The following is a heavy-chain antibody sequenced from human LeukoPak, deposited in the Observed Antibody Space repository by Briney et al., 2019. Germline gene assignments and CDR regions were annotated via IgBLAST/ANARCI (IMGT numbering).Heavy chain of an antibody. D-gene: IGHD6-13*01. CDR2: IDPSDSYT. V-gene: IGHV5-10-1*01. CDR3: ARLAGEYSSAWFFDY. Sequence: EPLKISCTVSGYTFTSNWITWVRQMPGKGLEWMGRIDPSDSYTSYSPSFQGHVSMSVDQSTSTAYLQWVSLKDSDTATYYCARLAGEYSSAWFFDYWGQGTLVTVSS. J-gene: IGHJ4*02. CDR1: GYTFTSNW.